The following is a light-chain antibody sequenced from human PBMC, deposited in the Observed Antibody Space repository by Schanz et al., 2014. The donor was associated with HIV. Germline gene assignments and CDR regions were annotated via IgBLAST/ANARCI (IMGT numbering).Light chain of an antibody. J-gene: IGLJ2*01. V-gene: IGLV2-14*03. Sequence: QSALTQPASVSGSPGQSITISCTGTSNDVGGYNFVSWYQQHPGKAPKLIIYDVSNRPSGVSNRFSGSKSGITASLTISGLQADDEADYYCNSYTSSSTLVVFGGGTKLTVL. CDR1: SNDVGGYNF. CDR3: NSYTSSSTLVV. CDR2: DVS.